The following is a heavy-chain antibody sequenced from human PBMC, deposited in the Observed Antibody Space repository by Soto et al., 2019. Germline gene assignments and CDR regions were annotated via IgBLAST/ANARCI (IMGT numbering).Heavy chain of an antibody. Sequence: ASVKVSCKASGYTFTSYGISWVRQAPGQGLEWMGWISAYNGNTNYAQKLQGRVTMTTDTSTSTAYMELSSLRSEDTAMYYCARLPKYYSDSSGYSLAPFVYWGQG. CDR1: GYTFTSYG. D-gene: IGHD3-22*01. CDR2: ISAYNGNT. V-gene: IGHV1-18*01. CDR3: ARLPKYYSDSSGYSLAPFVY. J-gene: IGHJ4*02.